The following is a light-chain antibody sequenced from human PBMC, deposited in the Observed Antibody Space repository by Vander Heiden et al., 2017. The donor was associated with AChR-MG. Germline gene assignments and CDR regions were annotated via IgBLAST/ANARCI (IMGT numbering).Light chain of an antibody. Sequence: SHELTQPPSVSVSPGKTASVTCSGDKLGDRYVCWYQQKPGQSPVLVIYEDTKRPSGIPERFSGSNSGNTATLTISGTQAVDEADYYCQAWDSSTYMVFGGGTKLTVL. CDR1: KLGDRY. V-gene: IGLV3-1*01. CDR2: EDT. CDR3: QAWDSSTYMV. J-gene: IGLJ2*01.